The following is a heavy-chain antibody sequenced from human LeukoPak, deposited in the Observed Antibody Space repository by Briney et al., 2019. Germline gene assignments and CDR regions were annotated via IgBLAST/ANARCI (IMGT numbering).Heavy chain of an antibody. Sequence: SETLSLTCTVSGGSISSHYWSWIRQPPGKGLEWIGYIYYSGSTNYNPSLKSRVTISVDTSKNQFSLKLSSVTAADTAVYYCATNIAAAGIFYWGQGTLVTVSS. V-gene: IGHV4-59*08. D-gene: IGHD6-13*01. CDR1: GGSISSHY. J-gene: IGHJ4*02. CDR2: IYYSGST. CDR3: ATNIAAAGIFY.